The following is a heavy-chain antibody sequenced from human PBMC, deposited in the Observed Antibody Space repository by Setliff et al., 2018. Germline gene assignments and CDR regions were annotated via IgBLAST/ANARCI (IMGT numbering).Heavy chain of an antibody. D-gene: IGHD5-18*01. J-gene: IGHJ6*03. CDR2: INDSGST. CDR1: GGSIRGSSYF. CDR3: ARMGTDYIMTRVNSYQYYFYMDV. Sequence: SETLSLTCSVSGGSIRGSSYFWGWIRQSPGEGLEWIGNINDSGSTYYNPSLKSRVTISVDRSKNQVFLRMTSVTAADTSFYYCARMGTDYIMTRVNSYQYYFYMDVWGKGTTVTVSS. V-gene: IGHV4-39*01.